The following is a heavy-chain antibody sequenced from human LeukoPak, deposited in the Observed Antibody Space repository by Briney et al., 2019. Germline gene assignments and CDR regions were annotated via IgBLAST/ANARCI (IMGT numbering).Heavy chain of an antibody. Sequence: SETLSLTCTVSGGSISCGSYYCGWIRQPPGKGLEWIGSIYHSGNTYYNPSLKSRVTLSVDTSKNQFSLKLSSVTAADTAVYYCAGSNYDNWFDPWGQGTLVSVSS. V-gene: IGHV4-39*01. CDR2: IYHSGNT. CDR1: GGSISCGSYY. D-gene: IGHD3-10*01. J-gene: IGHJ5*02. CDR3: AGSNYDNWFDP.